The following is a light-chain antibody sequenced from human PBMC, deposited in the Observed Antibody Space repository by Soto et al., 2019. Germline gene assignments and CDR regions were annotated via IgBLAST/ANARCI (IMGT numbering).Light chain of an antibody. J-gene: IGKJ4*01. CDR3: EQYNNWPLT. CDR2: GAS. Sequence: EIVMTQSPDTLSVSPGERATLSCRASQRVSSNLAWYQQKPGQAPRLLIYGASTRATGIPARFSGSGSGTEFTLTISSLQSEDFAVYYCEQYNNWPLTFGGGTKVE. V-gene: IGKV3-15*01. CDR1: QRVSSN.